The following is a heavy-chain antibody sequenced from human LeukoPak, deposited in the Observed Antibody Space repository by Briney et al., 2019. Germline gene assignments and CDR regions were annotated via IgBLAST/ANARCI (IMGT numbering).Heavy chain of an antibody. CDR3: ARQNIGVSGFDY. CDR1: GGSISSSSYY. V-gene: IGHV4-39*01. D-gene: IGHD3-10*01. CDR2: IYYSGST. Sequence: SETLSLTCTVSGGSISSSSYYWGWIRQPPGKGLEWIGSIYYSGSTYYNPSLKSRVTISVDTSKNQFSLELSSVTAADTAVYYCARQNIGVSGFDYWGQGTLVTVSS. J-gene: IGHJ4*02.